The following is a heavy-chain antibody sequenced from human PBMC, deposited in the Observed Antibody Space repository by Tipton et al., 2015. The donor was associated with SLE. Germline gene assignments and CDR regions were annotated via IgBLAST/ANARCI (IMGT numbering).Heavy chain of an antibody. D-gene: IGHD3-10*01. V-gene: IGHV1-69*09. J-gene: IGHJ3*02. CDR3: ARAGSNRAFDI. Sequence: QLVQSGAEVKKPGSSVKVSCKASGGTFSSYTISWVRQAPGQGLEWMGRIIPILGIANYAQKFQGRVTITADKSTSTAYMELSSLRSGDTAVYYCARAGSNRAFDIWGQGTMVTVSS. CDR1: GGTFSSYT. CDR2: IIPILGIA.